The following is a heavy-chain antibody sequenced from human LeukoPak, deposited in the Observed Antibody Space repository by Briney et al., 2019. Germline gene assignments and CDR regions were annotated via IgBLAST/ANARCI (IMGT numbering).Heavy chain of an antibody. CDR3: AKILGSIAARGRGYFDY. Sequence: YPGGSLRLSCAASGFTFSSYGMHWVRQAPGKGLEWVAFIRYDGSNKYYADSVKGRFTISRDNSKNTLYQQMNSLRAEYTAVYYCAKILGSIAARGRGYFDYSGQGTLVTVSS. V-gene: IGHV3-30*02. D-gene: IGHD6-6*01. CDR1: GFTFSSYG. CDR2: IRYDGSNK. J-gene: IGHJ4*02.